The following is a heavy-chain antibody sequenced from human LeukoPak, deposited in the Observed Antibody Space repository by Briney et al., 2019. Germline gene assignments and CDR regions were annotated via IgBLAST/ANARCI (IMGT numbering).Heavy chain of an antibody. CDR2: ISSSSSYI. CDR3: ASTPHSSWYYYNVG. V-gene: IGHV3-21*01. Sequence: RTGGSLRLSCAASGFTFSSYSMNWVRQAPGKGLEWVSSISSSSSYIYYADSVKGRFTISRDNAKNSLYLQMNSLRAEDTAVYYCASTPHSSWYYYNVGWGQGTLVTVSS. J-gene: IGHJ4*02. D-gene: IGHD6-13*01. CDR1: GFTFSSYS.